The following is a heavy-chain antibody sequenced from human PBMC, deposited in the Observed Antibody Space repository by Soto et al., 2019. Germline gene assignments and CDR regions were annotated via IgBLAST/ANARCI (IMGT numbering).Heavy chain of an antibody. CDR2: ISYDGSNK. D-gene: IGHD5-18*01. V-gene: IGHV3-30*18. J-gene: IGHJ6*02. CDR1: GFTFSNYA. Sequence: GGSLRLSCASSGFTFSNYAMNWVRQAPGKGLEWVAVISYDGSNKYYADSVKGRFTISRDNSKNTLYLQMNSLRAEDTAVYYCAKDLGYSYGNYYYGMDVWGQGTTVTVSS. CDR3: AKDLGYSYGNYYYGMDV.